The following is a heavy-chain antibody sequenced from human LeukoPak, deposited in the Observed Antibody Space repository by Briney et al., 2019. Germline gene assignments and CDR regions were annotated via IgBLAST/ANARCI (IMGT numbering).Heavy chain of an antibody. D-gene: IGHD6-6*01. Sequence: GESLKISCKGSGYNFSNYWIAWVRQMPGRGLEWMGIVYPGDSETRYSPSFQGQVTISADKSINTAYLQWSSLRASDTAIYYCATTSRHFDYWGQGTLLTVSS. V-gene: IGHV5-51*01. J-gene: IGHJ4*02. CDR2: VYPGDSET. CDR3: ATTSRHFDY. CDR1: GYNFSNYW.